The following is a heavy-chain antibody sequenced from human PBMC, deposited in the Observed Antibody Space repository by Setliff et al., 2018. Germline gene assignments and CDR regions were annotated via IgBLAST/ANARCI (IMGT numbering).Heavy chain of an antibody. J-gene: IGHJ6*04. V-gene: IGHV4-31*01. CDR2: IYNSGST. Sequence: PSETLSLTCTVSGGSINSGGYYWSWIRQHPGKGLEWIGYIYNSGSTYYNLSLKSLVTLSVDTSTNQFSLKLSSVTAADTAVYYCARHGNFWSGFDYWGKGTTVTVSS. D-gene: IGHD3-3*01. CDR1: GGSINSGGYY. CDR3: ARHGNFWSGFDY.